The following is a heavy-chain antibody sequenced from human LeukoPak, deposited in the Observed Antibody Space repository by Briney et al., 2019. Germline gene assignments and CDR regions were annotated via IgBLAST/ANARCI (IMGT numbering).Heavy chain of an antibody. CDR3: TTDRQWCTYN. D-gene: IGHD2-8*02. J-gene: IGHJ4*02. V-gene: IGHV3-15*01. CDR2: IKSNRDGGTT. CDR1: GFTFSNAW. Sequence: GGSLRLSCAASGFTFSNAWMSWVRQAPGKGLEWVGRIKSNRDGGTTDYAAPVKGRFTISRDDSKNTLYLQMNGLKTEDTATYYCTTDRQWCTYNWGQGTLVTVSS.